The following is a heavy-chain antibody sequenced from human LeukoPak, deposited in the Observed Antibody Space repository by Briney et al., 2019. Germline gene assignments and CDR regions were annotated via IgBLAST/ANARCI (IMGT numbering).Heavy chain of an antibody. D-gene: IGHD2-2*02. CDR2: INDDGYT. J-gene: IGHJ4*02. CDR3: ARIRCGHTDDICYNH. Sequence: SETLSLTCGVYGVSFTGNYWSWIRQPPGKRPEWIGEINDDGYTNYNPSLRSRVTISLDTSENHLSLRLTSVTAADTAVYYCARIRCGHTDDICYNHGGQGTLVTVSS. V-gene: IGHV4-34*01. CDR1: GVSFTGNY.